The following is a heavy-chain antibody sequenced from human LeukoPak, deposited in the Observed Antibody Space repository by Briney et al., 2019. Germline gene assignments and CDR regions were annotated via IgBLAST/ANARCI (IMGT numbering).Heavy chain of an antibody. D-gene: IGHD1-26*01. V-gene: IGHV4-39*01. CDR3: ARVGVGGPYYYRDV. CDR2: IYHSGST. CDR1: GGSISSSSYY. Sequence: PSETLSLTCTVSGGSISSSSYYWGWIRQAPGTGLEWIGRIYHSGSTHYNPSLKSRVTISVDTSKNQFSLNLSSVTAADTAVYYCARVGVGGPYYYRDVWGKGTTVTVSS. J-gene: IGHJ6*03.